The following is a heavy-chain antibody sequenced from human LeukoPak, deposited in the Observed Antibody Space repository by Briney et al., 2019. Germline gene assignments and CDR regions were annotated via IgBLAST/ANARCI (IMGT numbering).Heavy chain of an antibody. D-gene: IGHD6-19*01. J-gene: IGHJ4*02. CDR3: ARGPNRYSSGWYYFDS. CDR1: GGSISSFY. CDR2: IYYSGST. Sequence: SQTLSLTCTVSGGSISSFYWSWIRLPPGKGLEWIGYIYYSGSTNYNPSLKSRVTISVDSSKNQFSLKVKSVTAADTAVYYCARGPNRYSSGWYYFDSWGRGTLVTVSS. V-gene: IGHV4-59*01.